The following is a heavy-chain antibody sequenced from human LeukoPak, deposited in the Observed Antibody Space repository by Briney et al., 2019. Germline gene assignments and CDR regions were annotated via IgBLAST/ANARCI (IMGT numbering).Heavy chain of an antibody. CDR1: GGTFSSYA. CDR2: IIPILGIA. D-gene: IGHD2-21*01. J-gene: IGHJ4*02. V-gene: IGHV1-69*04. Sequence: GASVKVSCKASGGTFSSYAISWVRQAPGQGLEWMGRIIPILGIANYAQKFQGRVTITADKSTSTAYMELSSLRSEDTAVYYCARESIRGTRDFDYWGQGTLVTVSS. CDR3: ARESIRGTRDFDY.